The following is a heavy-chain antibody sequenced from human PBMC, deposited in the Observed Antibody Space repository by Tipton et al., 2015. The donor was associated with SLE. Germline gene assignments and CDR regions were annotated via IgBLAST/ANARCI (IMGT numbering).Heavy chain of an antibody. J-gene: IGHJ4*01. D-gene: IGHD3-10*01. CDR3: ARGAKERITLVRVRPYYLDY. Sequence: TLSLTCTVSGDSMRSSMTTYYWSWIRQTAGKGPEWMGRIFVSGTTNYNPSLKSRVTISVDTSNNQLSLKLTSVTAADTAVYYCARGAKERITLVRVRPYYLDYWGQGSLVTVSS. V-gene: IGHV4-61*02. CDR1: GDSMRSSMTTYY. CDR2: IFVSGTT.